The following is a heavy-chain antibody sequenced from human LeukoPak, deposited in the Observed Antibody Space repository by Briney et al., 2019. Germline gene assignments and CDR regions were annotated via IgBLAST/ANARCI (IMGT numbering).Heavy chain of an antibody. CDR1: GGSINTPNYY. CDR2: IYYSGST. J-gene: IGHJ4*02. Sequence: SETLSLTCTVSGGSINTPNYYWSWIRLPPGKGLEWIGYIYYSGSTNYNPSLRSRVTISVDTSKNQFSLKLSSVTAADTAVYYCARSSESYDSSGYYSYYFDYWGQGTLVTVSS. CDR3: ARSSESYDSSGYYSYYFDY. D-gene: IGHD3-22*01. V-gene: IGHV4-61*01.